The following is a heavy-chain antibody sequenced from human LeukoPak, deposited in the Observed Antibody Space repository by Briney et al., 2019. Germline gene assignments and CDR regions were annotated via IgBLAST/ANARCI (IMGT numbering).Heavy chain of an antibody. CDR3: AREGYSYGPTVDY. J-gene: IGHJ4*02. D-gene: IGHD5-18*01. V-gene: IGHV1-69*13. Sequence: GASVKVSCKASGGTFSSYAISWVRQAPGQGLEWMGGIIPIFGTANYAQKFQGRVTITADESTSTAYMELRSLRSDDTAVYYCAREGYSYGPTVDYWGQGTLVTVSS. CDR1: GGTFSSYA. CDR2: IIPIFGTA.